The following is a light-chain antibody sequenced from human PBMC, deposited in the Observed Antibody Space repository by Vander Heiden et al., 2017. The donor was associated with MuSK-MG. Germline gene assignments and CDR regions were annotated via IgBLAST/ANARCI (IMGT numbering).Light chain of an antibody. CDR2: AAS. Sequence: DIQMTQSPSSLSASVGDRVTITCRASQSITNYLNWYQQRPGKAPKLLIYAASSLQSGVPSRFSGSGYATDFTLTISSRQPEDFASYYCQQNDSNLTWTFGQGTKVEIK. CDR1: QSITNY. CDR3: QQNDSNLTWT. J-gene: IGKJ1*01. V-gene: IGKV1-39*01.